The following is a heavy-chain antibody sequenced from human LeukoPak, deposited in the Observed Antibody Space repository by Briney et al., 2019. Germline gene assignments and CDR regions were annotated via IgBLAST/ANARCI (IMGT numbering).Heavy chain of an antibody. CDR3: ARWSQWLDY. CDR1: GFTFTSYY. CDR2: INPSGGST. D-gene: IGHD6-19*01. V-gene: IGHV1-46*01. Sequence: GGSLRLSCAASGFTFTSYYMHWVRQAPGQGLEWMGIINPSGGSTSYAQKFQGRVTMTRDTSTSTVYMELSSLRSEDTAVYYCARWSQWLDYWGQGTLVTVSS. J-gene: IGHJ4*02.